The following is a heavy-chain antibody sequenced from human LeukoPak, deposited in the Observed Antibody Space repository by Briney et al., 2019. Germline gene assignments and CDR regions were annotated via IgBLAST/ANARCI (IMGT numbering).Heavy chain of an antibody. CDR2: IYSSGST. D-gene: IGHD3-16*01. CDR3: ATLRTRSYYGMDV. J-gene: IGHJ6*02. Sequence: PSETLSLTCTVSGGSISSYYWSWIRQPPGKGLEWIGYIYSSGSTNYNPSLKSRVTISVDTSKNQFSLKLSSVTAADTAVYYCATLRTRSYYGMDVWGQGTTVTVSS. CDR1: GGSISSYY. V-gene: IGHV4-59*08.